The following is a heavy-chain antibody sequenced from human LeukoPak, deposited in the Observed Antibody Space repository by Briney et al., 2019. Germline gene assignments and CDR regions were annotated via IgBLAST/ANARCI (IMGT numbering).Heavy chain of an antibody. CDR3: AKDRFCSSTNCPYDQ. CDR2: ISVSDDST. Sequence: GGSLRLSCTVSGIDVSSNYISWVRQAPGKGLEWVSGISVSDDSTYYADSVKGRFTMSRDNSNNMLYLQMNSLRAEDTAVYYCAKDRFCSSTNCPYDQWGQGTLVTVSS. V-gene: IGHV3-23*01. CDR1: GIDVSSNY. D-gene: IGHD2-2*01. J-gene: IGHJ5*02.